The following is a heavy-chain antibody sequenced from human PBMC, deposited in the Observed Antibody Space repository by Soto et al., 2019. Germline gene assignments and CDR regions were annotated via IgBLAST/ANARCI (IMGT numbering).Heavy chain of an antibody. D-gene: IGHD6-13*01. Sequence: GASVKVSCKASGYTFISNGISWVRQAPGQGLEWMGWISPYSSYTNYAQKFQGRVTMSTDTSTSTAYLELKSLKSDDTAVYYCARNNSAAAGTFDPWGQGTLVTVSS. CDR2: ISPYSSYT. CDR3: ARNNSAAAGTFDP. J-gene: IGHJ5*02. V-gene: IGHV1-18*01. CDR1: GYTFISNG.